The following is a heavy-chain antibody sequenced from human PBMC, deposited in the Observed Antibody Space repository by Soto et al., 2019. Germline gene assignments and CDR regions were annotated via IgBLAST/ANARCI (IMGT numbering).Heavy chain of an antibody. CDR1: GGSISGYY. CDR3: ARAPPDNPFDY. V-gene: IGHV4-59*01. CDR2: IFYIGRT. J-gene: IGHJ4*02. D-gene: IGHD3-9*01. Sequence: SETLSLTCTVSGGSISGYYWGWFRQPPGKELEFIGHIFYIGRTNYNPSLKSRVTISVDTSKNQFSLKLSSVTAADTAVYYCARAPPDNPFDYWGQGTQVTVSS.